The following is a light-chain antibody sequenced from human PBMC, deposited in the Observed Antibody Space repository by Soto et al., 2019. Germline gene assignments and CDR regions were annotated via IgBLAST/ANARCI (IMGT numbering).Light chain of an antibody. V-gene: IGKV3D-20*02. Sequence: IVMTQSPRTLSLSPGERATLSCRASQPINNNYVAWYQQKPGQAPSLLIYGASDRATGVPDRFSGSGSGTDFTLTISSLEPEDFAVYYCQQRSNWPRTFGQGTRLEIK. CDR3: QQRSNWPRT. CDR1: QPINNNY. J-gene: IGKJ5*01. CDR2: GAS.